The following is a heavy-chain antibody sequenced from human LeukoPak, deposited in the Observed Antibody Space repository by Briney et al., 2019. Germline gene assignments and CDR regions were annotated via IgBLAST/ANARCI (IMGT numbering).Heavy chain of an antibody. J-gene: IGHJ6*03. D-gene: IGHD1-1*01. CDR3: ARDLGGRVPTYYYYYMDV. V-gene: IGHV4-4*07. CDR1: GGSISSYY. Sequence: PSETLSLTCTVSGGSISSYYWSWIRQPAGKGLEWIGRIYTSGSTNYNPSLKSRVTMSVDTSKNQFSLKLSSVTAADTAVYYCARDLGGRVPTYYYYYMDVWGKGTTVTVSS. CDR2: IYTSGST.